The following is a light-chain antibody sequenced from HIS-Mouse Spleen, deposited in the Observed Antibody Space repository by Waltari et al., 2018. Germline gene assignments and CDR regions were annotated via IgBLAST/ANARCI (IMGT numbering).Light chain of an antibody. CDR1: NIGSKT. Sequence: SYVLTQPPSVPVAPGKTARITCRGTNIGSKTVHWYQQKPGQAPVLVVYDDSHRPSGIPERFSGSNSGNTATLTISRVEAGDEADYYCQVWDSSSDHVVFGGGTKLTVL. CDR2: DDS. CDR3: QVWDSSSDHVV. J-gene: IGLJ2*01. V-gene: IGLV3-21*03.